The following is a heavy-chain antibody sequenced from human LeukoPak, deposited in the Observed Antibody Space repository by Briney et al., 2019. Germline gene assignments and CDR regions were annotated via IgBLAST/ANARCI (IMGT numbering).Heavy chain of an antibody. Sequence: GGSLRLSCVASGFSFSAYAITWVRQAPGKGLEWVSAIRGNSERTYYADSVRGRFTISRDNSKDTSYLQISSLRVEDTAVYYCAREQSGTRGWYTVDYWGQGTLVAVSS. CDR3: AREQSGTRGWYTVDY. V-gene: IGHV3-23*01. CDR2: IRGNSERT. J-gene: IGHJ4*02. D-gene: IGHD6-19*01. CDR1: GFSFSAYA.